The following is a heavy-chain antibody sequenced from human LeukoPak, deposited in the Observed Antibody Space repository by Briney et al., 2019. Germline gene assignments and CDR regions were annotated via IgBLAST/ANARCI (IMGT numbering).Heavy chain of an antibody. D-gene: IGHD6-13*01. J-gene: IGHJ4*02. V-gene: IGHV4-4*07. Sequence: SETLSLTCTVSGGSISSYYWSWTRQPAGKGLEWIGRIYTSGSTNYNPSLKSRVTISVDTSKNQFSLRVTSVTAADTAVYYCVRGLQAGYWGQGTPVTVSS. CDR1: GGSISSYY. CDR2: IYTSGST. CDR3: VRGLQAGY.